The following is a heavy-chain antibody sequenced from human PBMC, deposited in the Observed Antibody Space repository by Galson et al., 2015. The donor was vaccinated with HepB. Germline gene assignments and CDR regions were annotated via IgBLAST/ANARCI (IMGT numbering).Heavy chain of an antibody. CDR1: GGSFSSYA. Sequence: SVKVSCKASGGSFSSYAISWVRQAPGQGLEWMGGIIPIVGTPKFAQNFQGRLTITADESTSTAYMDLSSLRSEDTAMYYCARGALGGCSGGSCYRFDYWGQGTLVTVSP. V-gene: IGHV1-69*13. CDR2: IIPIVGTP. J-gene: IGHJ4*02. D-gene: IGHD2-15*01. CDR3: ARGALGGCSGGSCYRFDY.